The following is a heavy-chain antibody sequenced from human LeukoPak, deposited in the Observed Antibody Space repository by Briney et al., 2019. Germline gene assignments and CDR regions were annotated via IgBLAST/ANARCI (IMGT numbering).Heavy chain of an antibody. V-gene: IGHV3-74*01. J-gene: IGHJ4*02. CDR1: GFTFSTYC. CDR2: ICPDGTVT. Sequence: GGSLRLSCAASGFTFSTYCMHWVRQAPGKGPMWVSRICPDGTVTNYADSVKARFIISRDNARNTVYLQMNSLRVEDTAVYYCARDFRSADYWGQGTLVTVSS. CDR3: ARDFRSADY.